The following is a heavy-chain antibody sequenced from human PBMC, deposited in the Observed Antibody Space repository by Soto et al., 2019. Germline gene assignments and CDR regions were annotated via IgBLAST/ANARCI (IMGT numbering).Heavy chain of an antibody. D-gene: IGHD3-22*01. V-gene: IGHV1-18*01. J-gene: IGHJ5*02. CDR2: ISAYNGNT. Sequence: QVQLVQSGAEVKKPGASVKVSCKASGYTITSYGISWVRQAPGQGLEWMGWISAYNGNTNYAQKLQGRVTMTTDTSTSTAYMELRSLRSDDTAVYYCAREFHYYDSSGPNWFDPWGQGTLVTVSS. CDR1: GYTITSYG. CDR3: AREFHYYDSSGPNWFDP.